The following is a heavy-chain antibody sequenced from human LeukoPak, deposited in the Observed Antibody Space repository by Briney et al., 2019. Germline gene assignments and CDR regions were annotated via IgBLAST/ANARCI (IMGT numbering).Heavy chain of an antibody. D-gene: IGHD7-27*01. V-gene: IGHV3-30*04. J-gene: IGHJ6*02. CDR1: GFTFSSYA. CDR3: AREFQELGPYYYYYYGMDV. CDR2: ISYDGGNK. Sequence: PGRSLRLSCAASGFTFSSYAMHWVRQAPGKGLEWVAVISYDGGNKYYADSVKGRFTISRDNSKNTLYLQMNSLRAEDTAVYYCAREFQELGPYYYYYYGMDVWGQGTTVTVSS.